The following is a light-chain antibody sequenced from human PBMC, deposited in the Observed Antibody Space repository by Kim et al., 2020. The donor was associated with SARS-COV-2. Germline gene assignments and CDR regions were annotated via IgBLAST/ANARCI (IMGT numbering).Light chain of an antibody. CDR2: GAS. Sequence: LSPGERATLSCRASQSVSSSYLAWYQQKPGQAPRLLIYGASSRATGIPDRFSGSGSGTDFTLTISRLEPEDFAVYYCQQYGSPYTFGQGTKLEI. V-gene: IGKV3-20*01. CDR3: QQYGSPYT. CDR1: QSVSSSY. J-gene: IGKJ2*01.